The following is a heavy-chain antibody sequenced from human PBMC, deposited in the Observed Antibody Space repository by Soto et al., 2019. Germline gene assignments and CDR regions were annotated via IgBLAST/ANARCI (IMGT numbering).Heavy chain of an antibody. D-gene: IGHD7-27*01. Sequence: GGSLRLSCTASGFTFGDYAMSWFRQAPGKGLEWVGFIRSKAYGGTTEYAASVKGRFTISRDDSKSIAYLQMNSLKTEDTAVYYCLGIYNHYYYYGMDVWGQGTTVTVSS. CDR3: LGIYNHYYYYGMDV. V-gene: IGHV3-49*03. CDR2: IRSKAYGGTT. CDR1: GFTFGDYA. J-gene: IGHJ6*02.